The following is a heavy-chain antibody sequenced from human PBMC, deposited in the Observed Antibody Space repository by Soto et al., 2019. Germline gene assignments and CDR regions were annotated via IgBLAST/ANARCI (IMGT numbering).Heavy chain of an antibody. V-gene: IGHV4-34*01. J-gene: IGHJ4*02. Sequence: PSGTLSLTCAVYGGSFSGYYWSWIRQPPGKGLEWIGEINHSGSTNYNPSLKSRVTISVDTSKNQFSLKLSSVTAADTAVYYCARSPSSETDFWSQGTLVTVSS. CDR3: ARSPSSETDF. CDR1: GGSFSGYY. CDR2: INHSGST. D-gene: IGHD3-22*01.